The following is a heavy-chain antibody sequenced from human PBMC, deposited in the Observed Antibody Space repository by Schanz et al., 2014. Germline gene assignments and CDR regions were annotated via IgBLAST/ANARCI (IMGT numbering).Heavy chain of an antibody. D-gene: IGHD1-1*01. CDR1: GGTFSNYA. Sequence: QVQLVQSGAEVKKPGSSVKVSCKASGGTFSNYAISWVRQAPGQGLEWMGRIIPMIGLANYAQKFQGRVTFTADKSTTTVYMELSSLRSEDTAVYYCARPTDNDDYYGMDVWGQGTTVTVS. V-gene: IGHV1-69*02. J-gene: IGHJ6*02. CDR2: IIPMIGLA. CDR3: ARPTDNDDYYGMDV.